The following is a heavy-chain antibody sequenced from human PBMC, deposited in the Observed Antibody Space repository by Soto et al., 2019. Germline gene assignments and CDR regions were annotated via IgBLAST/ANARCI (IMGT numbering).Heavy chain of an antibody. CDR1: GGSISSGDYY. D-gene: IGHD3-22*01. V-gene: IGHV4-30-4*01. Sequence: SETLSLTCTVSGGSISSGDYYWSWIRQPPGKGREWIGYIYYSGSTYYNPSLKSRVTISVDTSKNQFSLKLSSVTAADTAVYYCARVTPIHYYDSSGYYRLPNWFDPWGQGTLVTVSS. J-gene: IGHJ5*02. CDR2: IYYSGST. CDR3: ARVTPIHYYDSSGYYRLPNWFDP.